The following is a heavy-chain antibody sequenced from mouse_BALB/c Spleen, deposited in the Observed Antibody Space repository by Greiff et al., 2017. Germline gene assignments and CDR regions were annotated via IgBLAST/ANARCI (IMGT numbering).Heavy chain of an antibody. CDR2: ISSGGSYT. V-gene: IGHV5-6*01. Sequence: EVQLVESGGDLVKPGGSLKLSCAASGFTFSSYGMSWVRQTPDKRLEWVATISSGGSYTYYPDSVKGRFTISRDNANNTLYLQMSSLKSEDTAMYYCARGSGSYWYFDVWGAGTTVTVSS. CDR1: GFTFSSYG. D-gene: IGHD1-3*01. CDR3: ARGSGSYWYFDV. J-gene: IGHJ1*01.